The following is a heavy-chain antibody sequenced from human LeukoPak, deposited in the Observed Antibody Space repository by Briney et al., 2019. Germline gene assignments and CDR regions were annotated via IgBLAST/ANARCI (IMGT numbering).Heavy chain of an antibody. D-gene: IGHD3-22*01. V-gene: IGHV4-39*01. CDR2: IYYSGST. CDR3: ASDSSGYYDFDY. CDR1: GGSINSSSYY. Sequence: SETLSLTCTVSGGSINSSSYYWGWIRQPPGKGLEWIGSIYYSGSTYYNPSLKSRVTISVDTSKIQFSLKLSSVTAADTAVYFCASDSSGYYDFDYWGQGTLVTVSS. J-gene: IGHJ4*02.